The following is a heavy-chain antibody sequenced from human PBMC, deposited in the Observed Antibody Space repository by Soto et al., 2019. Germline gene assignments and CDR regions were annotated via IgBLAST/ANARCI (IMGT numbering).Heavy chain of an antibody. J-gene: IGHJ3*02. CDR1: GFTFSIYW. CDR3: AHLLMGDIDGAFDT. D-gene: IGHD2-8*01. V-gene: IGHV3-74*01. CDR2: IDNAGSSA. Sequence: PGGSLRLSCAASGFTFSIYWMHWVRQAPGKGPVWVSRIDNAGSSARYADSVKGRFTISRDNSKNTLYLQMNSLRAEDTAVYYWAHLLMGDIDGAFDTGGHGKMVT.